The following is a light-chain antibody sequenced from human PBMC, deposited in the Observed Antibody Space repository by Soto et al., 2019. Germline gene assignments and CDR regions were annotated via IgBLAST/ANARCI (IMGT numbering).Light chain of an antibody. CDR1: LGIKSN. Sequence: DIQMTQSPSSLSASVGDRVTITCRASLGIKSNLDWFQQKPGTAPKSLIYGASSLQSGVPSRFSGSGSGTDFTLTITSLQPEDFATYYCHQYENYPITFGGGTQVEIK. CDR3: HQYENYPIT. J-gene: IGKJ4*01. CDR2: GAS. V-gene: IGKV1-16*01.